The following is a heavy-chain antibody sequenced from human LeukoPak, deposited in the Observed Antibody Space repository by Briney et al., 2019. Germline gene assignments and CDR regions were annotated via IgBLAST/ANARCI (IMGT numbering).Heavy chain of an antibody. V-gene: IGHV3-15*01. CDR3: TTGLST. CDR2: IKRKTDGGTT. J-gene: IGHJ5*02. Sequence: GGSLRLSCAASEFTLSNAWMSWVRQAPGKGLEWVGRIKRKTDGGTTEYCTPVKGRFTISRDDSKNTVFLQMNSLKTEDTAVYYCTTGLSTWGQGTLVTVSS. CDR1: EFTLSNAW. D-gene: IGHD3-16*02.